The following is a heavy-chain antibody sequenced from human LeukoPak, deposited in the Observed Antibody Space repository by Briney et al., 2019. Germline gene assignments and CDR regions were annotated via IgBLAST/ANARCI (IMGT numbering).Heavy chain of an antibody. J-gene: IGHJ6*02. Sequence: GGSLTLSCAGSGFTFSEHYIDWVRQGPGKGLEWVGRSTNKPKRYTTDYAASLKGRFIISRDESNTSVCMQMNSLKTEDTGVYYCARGGSGSYYKYSYYGMDVWGQGTTVTVSS. CDR3: ARGGSGSYYKYSYYGMDV. V-gene: IGHV3-72*01. D-gene: IGHD3-10*01. CDR1: GFTFSEHY. CDR2: STNKPKRYTT.